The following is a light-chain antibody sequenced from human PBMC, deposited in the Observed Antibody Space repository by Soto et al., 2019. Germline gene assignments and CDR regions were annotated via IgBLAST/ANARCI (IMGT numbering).Light chain of an antibody. Sequence: DIVMMQSPATLSVSPGEITTLSCRASRSVTTSLAWYQQKPGQAPRLLIYGASTRATGVPARFSGSGSGTEFTLTISTLQSEDFAVYYCQQYDNWPPLTFGGGTKVDIK. CDR2: GAS. CDR3: QQYDNWPPLT. CDR1: RSVTTS. J-gene: IGKJ4*01. V-gene: IGKV3-15*01.